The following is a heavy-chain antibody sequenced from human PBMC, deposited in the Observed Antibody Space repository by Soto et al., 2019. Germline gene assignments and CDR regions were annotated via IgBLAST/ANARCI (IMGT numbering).Heavy chain of an antibody. V-gene: IGHV3-15*01. CDR1: GFTFSNAW. Sequence: EVQLVESGGGLVKPGGSLRLSCAASGFTFSNAWMSWVRQAPGKGLEWVGRIKSKTDGGTTDYAAPVKGRFTISRDDSKNTLYLQMNSLNTEDTAVYYCTTDPHDYYYYGMDVWGQGTTVTVSS. CDR3: TTDPHDYYYYGMDV. CDR2: IKSKTDGGTT. J-gene: IGHJ6*02.